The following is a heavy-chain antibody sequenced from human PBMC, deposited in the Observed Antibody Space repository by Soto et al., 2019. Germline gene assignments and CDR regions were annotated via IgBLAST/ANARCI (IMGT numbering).Heavy chain of an antibody. CDR3: ARGRGQWLVENWFDP. Sequence: GASVKVSCKASGGTFSSYAISWVRQAPGQGLEWMGGIIPIFGTANYAQKFQGRVTITADKATSTAYMELSSLRSEDTAVYYCARGRGQWLVENWFDPWGQGTLVTVSS. CDR1: GGTFSSYA. CDR2: IIPIFGTA. V-gene: IGHV1-69*06. D-gene: IGHD6-19*01. J-gene: IGHJ5*02.